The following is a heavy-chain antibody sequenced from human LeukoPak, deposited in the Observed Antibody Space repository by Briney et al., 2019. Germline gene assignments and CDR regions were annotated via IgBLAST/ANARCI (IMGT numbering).Heavy chain of an antibody. CDR1: GFTFSSYA. V-gene: IGHV3-23*01. Sequence: GGSLRLSCAASGFTFSSYAMSWVRQAPGEGLEWVSAISGSGGSTYYADSVKGRFTISRDNSKNTLYLQMNSLRAEDTAVYYCAKGLRDTVVGAANFDYWGQGTLVTVSS. CDR3: AKGLRDTVVGAANFDY. J-gene: IGHJ4*02. D-gene: IGHD1-26*01. CDR2: ISGSGGST.